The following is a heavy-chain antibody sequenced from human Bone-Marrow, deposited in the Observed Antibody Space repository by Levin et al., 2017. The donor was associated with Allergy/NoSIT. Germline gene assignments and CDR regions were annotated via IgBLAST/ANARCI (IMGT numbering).Heavy chain of an antibody. J-gene: IGHJ4*02. D-gene: IGHD2-15*01. Sequence: ASVKVSCKASGYTFTGYYMHWVRQAPGQGLEWMGRINPNSGGTNYAQKFQGRVTMTRDTSISTAYMELSRLRSDDTAVYYCATCSGGSCYSADYWGQGTLVTVSS. V-gene: IGHV1-2*06. CDR3: ATCSGGSCYSADY. CDR1: GYTFTGYY. CDR2: INPNSGGT.